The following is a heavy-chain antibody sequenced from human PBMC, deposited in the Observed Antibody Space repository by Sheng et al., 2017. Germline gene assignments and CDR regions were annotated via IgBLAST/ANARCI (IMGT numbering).Heavy chain of an antibody. V-gene: IGHV3-20*04. D-gene: IGHD4-4*01. CDR1: GFNFYDYG. Sequence: EVQLVESGGGVVRPGGSLRLSCAASGFNFYDYGMSWVRQVPGKGLEWVSGINRNGGDTGYAESVKGRFTVSRDKVKNSLYLQMNNVRAEDTALHFCARDRDYSKAYYHAMDVWG. CDR2: INRNGGDT. CDR3: ARDRDYSKAYYHAMDV. J-gene: IGHJ6*02.